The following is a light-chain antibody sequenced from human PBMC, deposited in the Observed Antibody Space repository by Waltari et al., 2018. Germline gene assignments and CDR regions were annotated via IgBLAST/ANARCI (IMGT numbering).Light chain of an antibody. CDR1: RLGDTS. Sequence: SFDLTQPPSMSVSPGQTATITCSGDRLGDTSISWYQQKAGQSPLLVIYQDSRRPSGIPERFSGSTSGNTATLTISGTQSVDEADFYCQAWDSTTAQGVFGGGTKLTVL. CDR2: QDS. CDR3: QAWDSTTAQGV. V-gene: IGLV3-1*01. J-gene: IGLJ3*02.